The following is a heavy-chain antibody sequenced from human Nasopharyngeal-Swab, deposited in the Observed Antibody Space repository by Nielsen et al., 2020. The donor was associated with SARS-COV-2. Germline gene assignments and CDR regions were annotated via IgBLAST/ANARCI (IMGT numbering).Heavy chain of an antibody. CDR2: IIPILGIA. CDR3: ARVIVVVPAAHDDYYYYYGMDV. J-gene: IGHJ6*02. D-gene: IGHD2-2*01. Sequence: SVKVSCKASEGTFSSYAISWVRQAPGQGLEWMGRIIPILGIANYAQKFQGRVTITADKSTSTAYMELSSLRSEDTAVYYCARVIVVVPAAHDDYYYYYGMDVWGQGTTVTVSS. V-gene: IGHV1-69*04. CDR1: EGTFSSYA.